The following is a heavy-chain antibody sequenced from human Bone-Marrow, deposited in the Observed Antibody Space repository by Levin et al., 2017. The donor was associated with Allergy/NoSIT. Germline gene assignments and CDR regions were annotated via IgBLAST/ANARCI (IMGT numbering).Heavy chain of an antibody. CDR2: IKQDGSVK. CDR3: SRGSRGDY. CDR1: GFTFSSYW. Sequence: GGSLRLSCAASGFTFSSYWMSWVRQAPGKGLEWVAIIKQDGSVKTYVGSVKGRFTISRDNAKNSLYLQMNSLRAEDTAVYYCSRGSRGDYWGQGTLVTVSS. D-gene: IGHD3-10*01. J-gene: IGHJ4*02. V-gene: IGHV3-7*01.